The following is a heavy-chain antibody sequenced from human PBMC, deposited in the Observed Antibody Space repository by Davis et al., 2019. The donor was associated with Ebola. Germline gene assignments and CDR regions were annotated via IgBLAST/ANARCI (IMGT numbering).Heavy chain of an antibody. V-gene: IGHV1-58*02. D-gene: IGHD1-14*01. CDR2: IVLGSGNT. Sequence: SVKVSCKASGGTFSSYAISWVRQAPGQGLEWMGWIVLGSGNTNYAQKFQGRVTITRDMSTSTSYLDLSNLRSEDTAVYYCAASAGTVGKFDYWGQGTLVTVSS. J-gene: IGHJ4*01. CDR1: GGTFSSYA. CDR3: AASAGTVGKFDY.